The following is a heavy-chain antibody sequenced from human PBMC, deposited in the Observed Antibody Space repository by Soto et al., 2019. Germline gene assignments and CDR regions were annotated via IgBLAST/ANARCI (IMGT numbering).Heavy chain of an antibody. D-gene: IGHD3-22*01. V-gene: IGHV3-11*06. Sequence: PGGSLRLSCAASGFTFSDYYMSWIRQAPGKGLEWVSYISSSSSYTNYADSVKGRFTISRDNAKNSLYLQMNSLRAEDTAVYYCARDYGADYYDSSGYAFVSAFYIWGQGTMVTVSS. CDR2: ISSSSSYT. J-gene: IGHJ3*02. CDR3: ARDYGADYYDSSGYAFVSAFYI. CDR1: GFTFSDYY.